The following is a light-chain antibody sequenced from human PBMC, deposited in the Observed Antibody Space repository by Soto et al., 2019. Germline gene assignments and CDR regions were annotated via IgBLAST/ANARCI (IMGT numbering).Light chain of an antibody. V-gene: IGKV3-20*01. CDR3: QQYANSPFT. CDR1: QSVSSNY. J-gene: IGKJ2*01. Sequence: EIVLTQSPGTLPLSPGERATLSCRASQSVSSNYLVWYQQKPGQAPRPLIYGASSRATGIPDRFIGSGSGTNFTLTTSIMVPENFAVYYCQQYANSPFTFGQGTKLEIK. CDR2: GAS.